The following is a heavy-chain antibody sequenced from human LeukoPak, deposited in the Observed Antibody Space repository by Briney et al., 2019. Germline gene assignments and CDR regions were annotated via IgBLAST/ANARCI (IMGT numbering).Heavy chain of an antibody. CDR1: GASLSSSSDY. V-gene: IGHV4-39*01. J-gene: IGHJ4*02. Sequence: PSETLSLTCTVSGASLSSSSDYWGWIRQAPGKGLEWIGSIFYGGSTHYNPSLKSRATISVDTSKNQFSLKLTSVTAAHAAMYHCARQVPTAAADTRGYFDYWGQGTVVTVSS. D-gene: IGHD6-25*01. CDR2: IFYGGST. CDR3: ARQVPTAAADTRGYFDY.